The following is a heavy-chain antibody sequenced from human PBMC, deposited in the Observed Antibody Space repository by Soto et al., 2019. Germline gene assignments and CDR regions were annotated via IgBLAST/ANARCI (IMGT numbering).Heavy chain of an antibody. V-gene: IGHV1-69*01. CDR2: IIPIFGTA. J-gene: IGHJ6*02. CDR1: GGTFSSYA. Sequence: QVPLVQSGAEVKKPGSSVKVSCKASGGTFSSYAISWVRQAPGQVLEWMGGIIPIFGTANYAQKFQGRVTITADESTSTAYMELSSLRCEDTAVYYCARELGYGSGGSCYRPYYYYGMDVWGQGTTVTVSS. D-gene: IGHD2-15*01. CDR3: ARELGYGSGGSCYRPYYYYGMDV.